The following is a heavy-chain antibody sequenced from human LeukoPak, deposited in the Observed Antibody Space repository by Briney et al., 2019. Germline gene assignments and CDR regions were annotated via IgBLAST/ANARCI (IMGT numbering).Heavy chain of an antibody. CDR2: ISYDGSNK. V-gene: IGHV3-30-3*01. Sequence: PGGSLRLPCAASGFTFSSYAMHWVRQAPGKGLERVAVISYDGSNKYYADSVKGRFTISRDNSKNTLYLQMNSLRAEDTAVYYCARDLGGFYSSSFDYWGQGTLVTVSS. D-gene: IGHD6-6*01. J-gene: IGHJ4*02. CDR3: ARDLGGFYSSSFDY. CDR1: GFTFSSYA.